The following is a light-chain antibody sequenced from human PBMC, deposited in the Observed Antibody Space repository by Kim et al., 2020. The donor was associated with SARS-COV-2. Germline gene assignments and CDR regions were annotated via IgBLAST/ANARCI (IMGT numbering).Light chain of an antibody. J-gene: IGKJ1*01. CDR1: QDISNY. CDR2: AAS. Sequence: ASVRDRVTLTCRASQDISNYLARFQLKPGKAPKLLIYAASALQPGVPSRFSGSGSGTDFTITVTSLQPEDVATYYCQKCDSAPWTFGQGTKVDIK. V-gene: IGKV1-27*01. CDR3: QKCDSAPWT.